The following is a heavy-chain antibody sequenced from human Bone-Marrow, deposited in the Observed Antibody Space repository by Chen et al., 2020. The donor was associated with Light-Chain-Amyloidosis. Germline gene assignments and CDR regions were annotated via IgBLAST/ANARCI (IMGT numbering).Heavy chain of an antibody. CDR2: ISGRGGSG. V-gene: IGHV3-23*04. CDR1: GFAFSSYA. J-gene: IGHJ3*02. CDR3: AKDISYDDILPGYPADAFDI. Sequence: EVQLVESGGGLLQRGGSLRLSCAASGFAFSSYAMSWVRQAPGKGLEWVSTISGRGGSGDYGDSVKGRLTISRDNSKNALFRQMNSLRAEDTAVYYCAKDISYDDILPGYPADAFDIWGQGTMVTVSS. D-gene: IGHD3-9*01.